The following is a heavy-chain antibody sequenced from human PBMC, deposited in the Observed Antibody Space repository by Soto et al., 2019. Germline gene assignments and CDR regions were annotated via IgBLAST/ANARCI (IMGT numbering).Heavy chain of an antibody. CDR2: FYYSGST. J-gene: IGHJ4*02. CDR1: GGSISNTDYY. CDR3: ARRYGHSFDY. D-gene: IGHD1-1*01. Sequence: SGTLSLTCTVSGGSISNTDYYWSWIRQPPGTGLEWIGYFYYSGSTNYNPSLKSRVTISVDTSKNQFSLKLSSVTAADTAAYYCARRYGHSFDYWGQGTLVPVSS. V-gene: IGHV4-30-4*01.